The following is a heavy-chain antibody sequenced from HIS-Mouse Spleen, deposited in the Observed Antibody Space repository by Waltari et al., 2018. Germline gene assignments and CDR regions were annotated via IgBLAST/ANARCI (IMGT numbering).Heavy chain of an antibody. CDR2: IYSGGSK. J-gene: IGHJ4*02. CDR3: ARTGYCSSTSCSYYFDY. CDR1: GFTVSSNY. D-gene: IGHD2-2*01. Sequence: EVQLVETGGGLIQPGGSLRLSCAASGFTVSSNYMSWVRQAPGKGLEWVSVIYSGGSKYYAESVKGGFTISRDNSKNTLYLQMNSLRAEDTAVYYCARTGYCSSTSCSYYFDYWGQGTLVTVSS. V-gene: IGHV3-53*02.